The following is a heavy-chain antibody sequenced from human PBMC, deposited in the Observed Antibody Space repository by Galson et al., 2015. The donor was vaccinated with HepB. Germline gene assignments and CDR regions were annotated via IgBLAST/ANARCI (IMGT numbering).Heavy chain of an antibody. CDR3: AREEVGAKIDY. J-gene: IGHJ4*02. D-gene: IGHD1-26*01. V-gene: IGHV3-66*01. Sequence: SLRLSCAASGFTVSSNYMSWVRQAPGKGLEWVSVIYSGGSTYYADSVKGRFTITRDNSKNTPYLQMNSLRADDTAVYYCAREEVGAKIDYWGQGTLVTVSS. CDR2: IYSGGST. CDR1: GFTVSSNY.